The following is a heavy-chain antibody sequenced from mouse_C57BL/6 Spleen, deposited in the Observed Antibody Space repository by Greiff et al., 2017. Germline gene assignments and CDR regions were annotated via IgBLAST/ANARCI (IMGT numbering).Heavy chain of an antibody. V-gene: IGHV1-55*01. CDR2: IYPGSGST. CDR3: ARYYSNYEDYYAMDY. D-gene: IGHD2-5*01. J-gene: IGHJ4*01. CDR1: GYTFTSYW. Sequence: QVQLKQPGAELVKPGASVKMSCKASGYTFTSYWITWVKQRPGQGLEWIGDIYPGSGSTNYNEKFKSKATLTVDTSSSTAYMQLSSLTSEYSAVYYCARYYSNYEDYYAMDYWGQGTSVTVSS.